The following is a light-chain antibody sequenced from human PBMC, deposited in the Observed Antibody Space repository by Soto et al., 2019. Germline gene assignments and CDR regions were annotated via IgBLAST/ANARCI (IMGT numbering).Light chain of an antibody. CDR2: SAS. J-gene: IGKJ4*01. CDR3: QQYRSSPLT. Sequence: ETVLTQSPDTLSLSPGETATLSCRASQTFSSTYLAWYQQKPGHPPRLLIYSASTRATGIPDRFSGSGSGTEYTLTISRLEPEDFAVYYCQQYRSSPLTFGGGTRVEIK. V-gene: IGKV3-20*01. CDR1: QTFSSTY.